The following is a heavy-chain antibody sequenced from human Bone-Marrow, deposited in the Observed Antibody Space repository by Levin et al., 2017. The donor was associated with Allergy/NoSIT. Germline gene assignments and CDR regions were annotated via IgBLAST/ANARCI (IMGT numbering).Heavy chain of an antibody. J-gene: IGHJ6*02. V-gene: IGHV3-30*03. Sequence: GESLKISCAASGFTFRRHGMYWVRQAPGKGLQWVAVVSYDGNHKFYGDSVKGRFTISRDNSNNTVYLQMNSLRAEDTAVYYCVRDARDGDFYHNGMDVWGQGATVTVSS. CDR3: VRDARDGDFYHNGMDV. D-gene: IGHD4-17*01. CDR1: GFTFRRHG. CDR2: VSYDGNHK.